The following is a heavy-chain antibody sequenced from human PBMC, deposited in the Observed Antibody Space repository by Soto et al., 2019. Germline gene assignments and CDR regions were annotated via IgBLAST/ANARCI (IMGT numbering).Heavy chain of an antibody. J-gene: IGHJ4*02. D-gene: IGHD3-10*01. CDR2: ISGSGGST. V-gene: IGHV3-23*01. CDR1: GFTFSSYA. CDR3: AKDMVRARPYSDY. Sequence: EVQLLESGGGLVQPGGSLRLSCAASGFTFSSYAMSWVRQAPGKALEWVSAISGSGGSTYYADSVKGRFTISRDHSKSTVYLQMNRLRAEDTAVYYCAKDMVRARPYSDYWGQGTLVTVSS.